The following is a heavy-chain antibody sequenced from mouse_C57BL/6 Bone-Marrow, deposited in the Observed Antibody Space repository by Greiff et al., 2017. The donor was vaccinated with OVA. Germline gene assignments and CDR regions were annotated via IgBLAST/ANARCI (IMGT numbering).Heavy chain of an antibody. CDR1: GFTFSSYA. CDR3: TRDGGLLRRYFDV. CDR2: ISSGGDYI. J-gene: IGHJ1*03. V-gene: IGHV5-9-1*02. Sequence: EVKLVESGEGLVKPGGSLKLSCAASGFTFSSYAMSWVRQTPEKRLEWVAYISSGGDYIYYADTVKGRFTISRDNARNTLYLQMSSLKSEDTAMYYCTRDGGLLRRYFDVWGTGTTVTVSS. D-gene: IGHD1-2*01.